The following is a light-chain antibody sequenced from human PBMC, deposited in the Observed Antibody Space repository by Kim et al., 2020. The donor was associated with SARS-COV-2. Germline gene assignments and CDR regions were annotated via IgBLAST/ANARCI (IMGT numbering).Light chain of an antibody. J-gene: IGLJ3*02. Sequence: QFVLAQPPSASGTPGQRVTISCSGSSSNIGSNAVSWYQQLPGTAPKLLIYSDNQRPSGVPDRFSGSKSGTSASLAISGLQSEDEADYYCAVWDESLSGRVFGGGTKVTVL. V-gene: IGLV1-44*01. CDR3: AVWDESLSGRV. CDR2: SDN. CDR1: SSNIGSNA.